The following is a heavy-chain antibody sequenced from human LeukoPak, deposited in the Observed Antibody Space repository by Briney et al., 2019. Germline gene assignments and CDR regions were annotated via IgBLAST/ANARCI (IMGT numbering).Heavy chain of an antibody. D-gene: IGHD3-22*01. Sequence: GASLRISSNGSGYGFTSYWISWVRQMPGTGLEWMGRIDPSDSYTNYSPSFQGQVTISADKSINAAYLQWGSLKAADTAIYYCARLCNFYSSGYFDYWGQGTLLTVSS. J-gene: IGHJ4*02. CDR3: ARLCNFYSSGYFDY. CDR2: IDPSDSYT. CDR1: GYGFTSYW. V-gene: IGHV5-10-1*04.